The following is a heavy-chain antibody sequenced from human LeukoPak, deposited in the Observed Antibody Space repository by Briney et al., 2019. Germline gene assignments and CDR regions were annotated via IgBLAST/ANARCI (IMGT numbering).Heavy chain of an antibody. V-gene: IGHV4-39*01. Sequence: SETLSLTCAVAGASLTSTGSYWGWIRQPPGKGLEWIGTIYSGNTSYKPSLKSRVTISVDTSQNHFSLKLSSVTAADTAVYYCARHFRSRHSYFDYWGQGTLVTVSS. CDR2: IYSGNT. CDR1: GASLTSTGSY. D-gene: IGHD2-2*01. CDR3: ARHFRSRHSYFDY. J-gene: IGHJ4*02.